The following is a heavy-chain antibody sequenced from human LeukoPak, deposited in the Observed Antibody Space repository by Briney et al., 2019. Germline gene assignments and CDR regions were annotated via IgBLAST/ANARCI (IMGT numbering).Heavy chain of an antibody. Sequence: GGSLRLSCAASGFTFSDYYMSWIRQAPGKGLEWVSYISSSGSTIYYADSVKGRFTISRDNAKNSLYLQMNSLRAEDTALYYCAKDPRIAVAGTPYYFDCWGQGTLVTVSS. J-gene: IGHJ4*02. CDR2: ISSSGSTI. CDR1: GFTFSDYY. D-gene: IGHD6-13*01. V-gene: IGHV3-11*01. CDR3: AKDPRIAVAGTPYYFDC.